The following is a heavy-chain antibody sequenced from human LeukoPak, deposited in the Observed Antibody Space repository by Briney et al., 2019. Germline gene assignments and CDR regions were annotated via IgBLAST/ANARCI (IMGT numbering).Heavy chain of an antibody. CDR1: GGSFSGYY. D-gene: IGHD1-14*01. Sequence: SETLSLTCAVYGGSFSGYYWSWIRQPPGKGLEWIGEINHSGSTNYNPSLKSRVTISVDTSKNQFSLKLSSVTAADTAVYYCARGLGTGQYYYYYYYMDVWGKGTTVTVSS. CDR2: INHSGST. J-gene: IGHJ6*03. V-gene: IGHV4-34*01. CDR3: ARGLGTGQYYYYYYYMDV.